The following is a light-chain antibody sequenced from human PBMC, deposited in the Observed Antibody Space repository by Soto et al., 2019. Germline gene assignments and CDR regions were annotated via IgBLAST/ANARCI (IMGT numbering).Light chain of an antibody. CDR1: QSVFFSSYNKDF. V-gene: IGKV4-1*01. CDR2: WAY. Sequence: DIVMTQAPDSLAVSLGARATINCKSSQSVFFSSYNKDFLAWYQQKPGQPPKLLIYWAYTREAGVPDRFSGSGYVTDFTLDISSLQSEDVAVYYCQQYCSTPLTFGGGPKVEIK. J-gene: IGKJ4*01. CDR3: QQYCSTPLT.